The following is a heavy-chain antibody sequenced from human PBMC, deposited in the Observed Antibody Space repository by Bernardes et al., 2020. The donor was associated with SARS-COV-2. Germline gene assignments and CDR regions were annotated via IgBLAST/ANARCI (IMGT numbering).Heavy chain of an antibody. Sequence: SETLSLTCTVSGGSVRSDSYYWSWIRQPPGKGLEWIGYIYYSGSTNYNPSLKSRVTISVDTSKNQFSLKLSSVTAADTAVYYCARGSGTYGDYWGQGTLVTGSS. CDR1: GGSVRSDSYY. D-gene: IGHD1-26*01. CDR3: ARGSGTYGDY. CDR2: IYYSGST. J-gene: IGHJ4*02. V-gene: IGHV4-61*01.